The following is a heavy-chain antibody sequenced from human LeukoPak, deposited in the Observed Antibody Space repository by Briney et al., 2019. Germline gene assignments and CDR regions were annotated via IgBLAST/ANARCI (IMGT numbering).Heavy chain of an antibody. CDR3: ARDRDYGGNDYFDY. V-gene: IGHV3-7*01. CDR2: IKQDGSDK. CDR1: GFTSSSYW. Sequence: GGSLRLSWAASGFTSSSYWMNWVRQAPGKGLEWVANIKQDGSDKYYVDSVKGRFTISRDNAKNSLYLQMNSLRAEDAAAYYCARDRDYGGNDYFDYWGQGTLVTVSS. D-gene: IGHD4-23*01. J-gene: IGHJ4*02.